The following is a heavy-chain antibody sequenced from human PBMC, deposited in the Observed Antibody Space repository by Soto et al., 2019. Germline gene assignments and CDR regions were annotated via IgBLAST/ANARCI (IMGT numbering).Heavy chain of an antibody. Sequence: QVQLQQWGAGLLKPSETLSLTCAVYGGSFSGYYWSWIRQPPGKGLEWIGEINHSGSTNYNPSLKSRVTRSVDTSKNQFSLKLSSVTAADTAVYYGARTKAAGRAFDIWGQGTMVTVSS. V-gene: IGHV4-34*01. J-gene: IGHJ3*02. CDR1: GGSFSGYY. CDR2: INHSGST. D-gene: IGHD2-15*01. CDR3: ARTKAAGRAFDI.